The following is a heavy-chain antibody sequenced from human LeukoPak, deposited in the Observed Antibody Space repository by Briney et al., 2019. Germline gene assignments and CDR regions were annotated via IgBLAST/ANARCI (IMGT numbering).Heavy chain of an antibody. CDR1: GFTFSSYS. J-gene: IGHJ4*02. D-gene: IGHD4-17*01. CDR3: ATDYGYYFDY. V-gene: IGHV3-21*01. Sequence: GGSLRLSCAASGFTFSSYSMNWVRQAPGQGLEWLSSISSSSTYIYYADSVKGRFTISRDNAKNSLYLQIHSLRAEDTAVYFCATDYGYYFDYWGQGTLVAVSS. CDR2: ISSSSTYI.